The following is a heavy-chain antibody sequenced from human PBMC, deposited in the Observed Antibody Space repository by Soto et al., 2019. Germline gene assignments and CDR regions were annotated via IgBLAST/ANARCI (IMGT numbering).Heavy chain of an antibody. CDR2: INHSGST. Sequence: SETLSLTCAVYGGSFSGYYWSWIRQPPGNGLEWIGEINHSGSTNYNPSLKSRVTISVDTSKNQFSLKLSSVTAADTAVYYCASYVTVTTGEKWFDPWGQGTLVTVS. V-gene: IGHV4-34*01. J-gene: IGHJ5*02. D-gene: IGHD4-4*01. CDR3: ASYVTVTTGEKWFDP. CDR1: GGSFSGYY.